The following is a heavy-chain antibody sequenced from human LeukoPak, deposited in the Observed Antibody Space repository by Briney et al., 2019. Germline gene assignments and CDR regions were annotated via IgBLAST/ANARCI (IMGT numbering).Heavy chain of an antibody. J-gene: IGHJ4*02. V-gene: IGHV1-58*01. D-gene: IGHD2-2*01. CDR3: AAASSTSSWFDLGDY. CDR2: IVVGSGNT. CDR1: GFTFTSSA. Sequence: ASVKVSCKASGFTFTSSAVQWVRQARGQRLEWIGWIVVGSGNTNYAQKFQERVTITRDMSTSTAYMELSSLRSEDTAVYYCAAASSTSSWFDLGDYWGQGTLVTVSS.